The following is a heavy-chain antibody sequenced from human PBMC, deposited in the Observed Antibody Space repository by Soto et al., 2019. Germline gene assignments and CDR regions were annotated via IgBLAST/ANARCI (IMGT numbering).Heavy chain of an antibody. CDR3: ARDRQVGIAAAGNNYYYYYCMDV. CDR2: TYYRSKWYN. V-gene: IGHV6-1*01. J-gene: IGHJ6*02. CDR1: GDSVSSNSAA. Sequence: SQTLSLTCAISGDSVSSNSAAWNWIRQSPSRGLEWLGRTYYRSKWYNDDAVSVKSRITINPDTSKNQFSLQLNSVTPKDTAVYYCARDRQVGIAAAGNNYYYYYCMDVWGQGTTVTVSS. D-gene: IGHD6-13*01.